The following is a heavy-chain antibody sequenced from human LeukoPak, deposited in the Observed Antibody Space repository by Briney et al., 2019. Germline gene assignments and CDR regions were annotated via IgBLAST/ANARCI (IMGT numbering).Heavy chain of an antibody. D-gene: IGHD4-23*01. CDR1: GFTFTGFY. Sequence: PGGSLRLSWAAAGFTFTGFYMNWVRQAPGKGLEWVSGISPTSSYMYYAYSVTGRFTISRDNANNPLYLQMNSLRADDTALYYCVRDADGGNCWFDPWGQGTLVTVSS. J-gene: IGHJ5*02. V-gene: IGHV3-21*04. CDR3: VRDADGGNCWFDP. CDR2: ISPTSSYM.